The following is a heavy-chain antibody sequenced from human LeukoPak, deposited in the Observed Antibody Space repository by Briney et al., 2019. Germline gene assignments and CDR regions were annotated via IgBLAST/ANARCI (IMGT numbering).Heavy chain of an antibody. CDR1: GFTFSSCW. J-gene: IGHJ3*02. Sequence: GGSLRLSCAAYGFTFSSCWMNWFRQAPGKGLEWVGNINQEGSEKHYVNSVRGRFTISRDNAKNSLYLQMNSLRAEDTAVYYCARPRGPADAFDIWGQGTMVTVSS. D-gene: IGHD3-16*01. CDR2: INQEGSEK. CDR3: ARPRGPADAFDI. V-gene: IGHV3-7*01.